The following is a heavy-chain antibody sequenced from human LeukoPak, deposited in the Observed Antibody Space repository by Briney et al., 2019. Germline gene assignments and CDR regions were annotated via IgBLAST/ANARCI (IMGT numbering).Heavy chain of an antibody. CDR1: GYIFTGYY. J-gene: IGHJ5*02. V-gene: IGHV1-2*02. CDR2: INPNSGGT. Sequence: ASVKVSCKASGYIFTGYYMHWVRQAPGQGLEWVGWINPNSGGTNYAQKFQGRVTMTRDTSISTAYMELSGLRSDDTAVYYCARDTTRDNWFDPWGQGTLVTVSS. CDR3: ARDTTRDNWFDP. D-gene: IGHD1-26*01.